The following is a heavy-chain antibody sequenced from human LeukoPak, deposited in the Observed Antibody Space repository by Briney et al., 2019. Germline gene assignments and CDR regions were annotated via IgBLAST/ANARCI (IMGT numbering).Heavy chain of an antibody. J-gene: IGHJ4*02. D-gene: IGHD3-9*01. CDR3: ARFDWLLYYFDY. V-gene: IGHV1-2*06. CDR2: INPKSGGT. Sequence: ASVKVSCKASGYTCTDYYIHWVRQAPGQGLEWMGRINPKSGGTNYAQKFQGRVTMTRDTSISTVYMELSRLRSDDTAVFYCARFDWLLYYFDYWGQGTLVTVSS. CDR1: GYTCTDYY.